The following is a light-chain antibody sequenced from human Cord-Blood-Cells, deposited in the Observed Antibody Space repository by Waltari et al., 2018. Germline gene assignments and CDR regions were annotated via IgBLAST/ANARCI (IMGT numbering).Light chain of an antibody. CDR1: SSDVVSYNR. CDR3: SSYTSSSILVV. J-gene: IGLJ2*01. V-gene: IGLV2-18*02. CDR2: EVS. Sequence: QSALTQPPSVSASPGQSVTISCTGTSSDVVSYNRVSWYQQPPGTAPKLMIYEVSNRPSGVPDRFSGSKSGNTASLTISGLQAEDEADYYCSSYTSSSILVVFGGGTKLTVL.